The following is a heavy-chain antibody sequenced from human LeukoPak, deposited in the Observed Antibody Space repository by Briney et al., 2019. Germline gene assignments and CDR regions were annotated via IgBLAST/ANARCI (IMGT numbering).Heavy chain of an antibody. CDR1: GFTFSSSW. CDR3: ARPRKEKQFDP. V-gene: IGHV3-74*01. D-gene: IGHD5-24*01. Sequence: GGSLRLSRAASGFTFSSSWMHWVRQVPGKGMQWISLINNDGTATTYADSVKGRFTISRDNAKNTPYLQMNSLRAEDTAVYYCARPRKEKQFDPWGQGTLVTVSS. J-gene: IGHJ5*02. CDR2: INNDGTAT.